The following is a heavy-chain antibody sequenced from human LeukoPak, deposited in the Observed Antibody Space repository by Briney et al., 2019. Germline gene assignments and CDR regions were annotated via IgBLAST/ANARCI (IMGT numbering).Heavy chain of an antibody. Sequence: GGSLRLSCAASGFTFSSYAMHWVRQAPGKGLEWVAVMSYDGSNKYYADSVKGRFTISRDNSKNTLYLQMNSLRAEDTAVYYCARAMVVVVPAASYYFDYWGQGTLVTVSS. CDR2: MSYDGSNK. CDR1: GFTFSSYA. J-gene: IGHJ4*02. CDR3: ARAMVVVVPAASYYFDY. D-gene: IGHD2-2*01. V-gene: IGHV3-30-3*01.